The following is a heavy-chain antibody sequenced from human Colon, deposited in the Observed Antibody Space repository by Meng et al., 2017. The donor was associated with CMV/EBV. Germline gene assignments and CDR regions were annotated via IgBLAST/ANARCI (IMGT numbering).Heavy chain of an antibody. CDR3: ARDRGNCSSTSCYFHYGMDV. J-gene: IGHJ6*02. D-gene: IGHD2-2*01. V-gene: IGHV3-30*19. CDR2: ISYDGSNK. Sequence: GGSLRLSCAASGFAFNRYGIHWVRQAPGKGLEWVAVISYDGSNKYYADSVKGRFTISRDNSKNTLYLQMNSLRAEDTAVYYCARDRGNCSSTSCYFHYGMDVWGQGTTVTVSS. CDR1: GFAFNRYG.